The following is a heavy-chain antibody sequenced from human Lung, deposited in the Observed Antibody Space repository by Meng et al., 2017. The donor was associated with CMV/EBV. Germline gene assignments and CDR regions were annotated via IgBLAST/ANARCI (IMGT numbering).Heavy chain of an antibody. J-gene: IGHJ4*02. CDR1: GGSFSGYY. CDR2: INHSGST. Sequence: SETLSLXCAVYGGSFSGYYWSWIRQPPGKGLEWIGEINHSGSTNYNPSLKSRVTISVDTSKNQFSLKLSSVTAADTAVYYCARMVVAALVFDYWGQGTRVTVAS. CDR3: ARMVVAALVFDY. V-gene: IGHV4-34*01. D-gene: IGHD1-26*01.